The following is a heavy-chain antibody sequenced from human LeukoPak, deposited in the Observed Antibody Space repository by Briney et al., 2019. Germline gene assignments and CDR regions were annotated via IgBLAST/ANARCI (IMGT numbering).Heavy chain of an antibody. Sequence: ASVKVSCKASGYTLTSYSMHWVRHAPGQGLEWMGIFDTRGDSTSHAQKFQGRITMTRDTSTGTNYMELSSLRSEDTALYYCARDNNWSVDYWGQGTLVTVSS. CDR2: FDTRGDST. CDR3: ARDNNWSVDY. J-gene: IGHJ4*02. CDR1: GYTLTSYS. V-gene: IGHV1-46*01. D-gene: IGHD1-1*01.